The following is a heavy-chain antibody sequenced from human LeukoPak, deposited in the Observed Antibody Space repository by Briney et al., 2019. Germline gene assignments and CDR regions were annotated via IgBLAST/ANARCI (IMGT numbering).Heavy chain of an antibody. CDR3: ARKSGLDY. CDR1: GFIFSSYW. J-gene: IGHJ4*02. CDR2: IKLDGSEE. Sequence: PGGSLRLSCAASGFIFSSYWMSWVRQAPGKGLEWVANIKLDGSEENYVDSVKGRFTISRDNAKNSLYLQMNSLRAEDTAVYYCARKSGLDYWGQGALVTVSS. V-gene: IGHV3-7*01. D-gene: IGHD3-3*01.